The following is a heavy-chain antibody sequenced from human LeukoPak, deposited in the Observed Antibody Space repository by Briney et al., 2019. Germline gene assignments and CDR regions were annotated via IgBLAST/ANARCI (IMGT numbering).Heavy chain of an antibody. CDR1: GFTFSSYG. D-gene: IGHD3-10*01. CDR2: IRYDGSNK. Sequence: GGSLRLSCAASGFTFSSYGMHWVRQAPGKGLEWVAFIRYDGSNKYYADSVKGRFTISRDNSKNTLYLQMNSLRAEDTAVYYCARDTAGGLYAFDIWGQGTMVTVSS. V-gene: IGHV3-30*02. J-gene: IGHJ3*02. CDR3: ARDTAGGLYAFDI.